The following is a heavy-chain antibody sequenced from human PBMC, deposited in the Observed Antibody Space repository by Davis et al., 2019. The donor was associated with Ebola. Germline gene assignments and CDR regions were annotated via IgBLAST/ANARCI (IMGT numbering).Heavy chain of an antibody. Sequence: SETLSLTCAVYGGSFSGYYWSWIRQPPGKGLEWIGEINHSRSTNYNPSLKSRVTISVDTSKNQFSLKLSSVTAADTAVYYCATDYHWGQGTLVTVSS. J-gene: IGHJ5*02. CDR1: GGSFSGYY. CDR3: ATDYH. D-gene: IGHD3-3*01. CDR2: INHSRST. V-gene: IGHV4-34*01.